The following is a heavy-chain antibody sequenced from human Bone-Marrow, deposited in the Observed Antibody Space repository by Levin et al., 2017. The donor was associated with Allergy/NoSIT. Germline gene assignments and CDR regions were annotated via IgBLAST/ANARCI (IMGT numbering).Heavy chain of an antibody. CDR1: GFTFSSYW. Sequence: HGESLKISCAASGFTFSSYWMSWVRQAPGKGLEWVANIKQDGSEKYYVDSVKGRFTISRDNAKNSLYLQMNSLRAEDTAVYYCARILGQQLVRSDNWFDPWGQGTLVTVSS. J-gene: IGHJ5*02. V-gene: IGHV3-7*01. CDR2: IKQDGSEK. D-gene: IGHD6-13*01. CDR3: ARILGQQLVRSDNWFDP.